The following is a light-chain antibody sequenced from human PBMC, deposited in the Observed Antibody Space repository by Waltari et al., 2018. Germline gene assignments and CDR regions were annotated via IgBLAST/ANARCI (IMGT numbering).Light chain of an antibody. J-gene: IGKJ4*01. CDR2: DAS. CDR1: QSVPRDY. Sequence: EIVLTQSPGTLSLSPGERATLSCRASQSVPRDYLAWYHQKPGQAPRLLIYDASNRATDIPDRFSGSGSGTDFTLTISRLEPEDFALYYCQQYANSPLTFGGGTKVEIK. CDR3: QQYANSPLT. V-gene: IGKV3-20*01.